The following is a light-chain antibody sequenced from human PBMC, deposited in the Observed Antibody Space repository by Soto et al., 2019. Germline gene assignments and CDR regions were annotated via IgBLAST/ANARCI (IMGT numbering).Light chain of an antibody. CDR3: QQSYSLPLT. V-gene: IGKV1-39*01. CDR1: QNIANY. CDR2: VAS. Sequence: DIQMTQSPSSLTASVGDRITITCRASQNIANYLNWYQHKQGKAPQLLIHVASTLQSGVPSRFSGSGSGTDFTLTISSLQPEDFATYYCQQSYSLPLTFGGGTNVEI. J-gene: IGKJ4*01.